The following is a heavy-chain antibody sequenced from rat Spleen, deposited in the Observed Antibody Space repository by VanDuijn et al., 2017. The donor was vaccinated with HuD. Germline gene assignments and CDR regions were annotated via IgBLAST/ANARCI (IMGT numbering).Heavy chain of an antibody. CDR2: ISPSGGST. CDR1: GLTFSDYG. Sequence: EVQLVESGGGLVQPGRSLKLSCAASGLTFSDYGMAWVRQAPTKGLEWVASISPSGGSTYYRDSVKGRFTASRDNAKSSLYLQMDSLRSEDTATYYCETNGQRAYWGQGNLVTVSS. D-gene: IGHD1-11*01. CDR3: ETNGQRAY. J-gene: IGHJ3*01. V-gene: IGHV5-29*01.